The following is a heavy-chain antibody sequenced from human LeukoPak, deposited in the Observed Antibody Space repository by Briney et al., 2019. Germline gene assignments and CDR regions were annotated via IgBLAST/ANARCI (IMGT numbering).Heavy chain of an antibody. CDR3: ARPRMGGSGNTFYYCYIDV. CDR2: IYPGDSDT. V-gene: IGHV5-51*01. Sequence: GESLKISCKGSGYSFTNYWLAWVRQMPGKGLEWMGIIYPGDSDTRYSPSFQGQVIISADKSINTAYLQWSSLKASDTAMYYCARPRMGGSGNTFYYCYIDVWGKGTTVTVSS. J-gene: IGHJ6*03. D-gene: IGHD3-10*01. CDR1: GYSFTNYW.